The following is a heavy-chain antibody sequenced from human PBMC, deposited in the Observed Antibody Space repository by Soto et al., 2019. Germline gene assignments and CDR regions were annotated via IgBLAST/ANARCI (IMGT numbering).Heavy chain of an antibody. CDR3: AKDGQQLVLFRSHKEEYFQH. J-gene: IGHJ1*01. D-gene: IGHD6-13*01. V-gene: IGHV3-9*01. CDR2: ISWNSGSI. Sequence: EVQLVESGGGLVQPGRSLRLSCAASGFTFDDYAMHWVRQAPGKGLEWVSGISWNSGSIGYADSVKGRFTISRDNAKNSLYLQMNSLRAEDTALYYCAKDGQQLVLFRSHKEEYFQHWGQGTLVTVSS. CDR1: GFTFDDYA.